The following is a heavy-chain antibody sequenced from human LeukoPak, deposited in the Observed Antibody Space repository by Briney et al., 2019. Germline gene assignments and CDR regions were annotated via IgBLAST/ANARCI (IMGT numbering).Heavy chain of an antibody. CDR3: AMDNYDVYASRWFDR. CDR2: INAGNGNT. Sequence: ASVKVSCKASGYTFTSYAMHWVRQAPGQRLEWMGWINAGNGNTKYSQKFQGRVTITRDTSASTAYMELSSLRSEDTAVYYCAMDNYDVYASRWFDRWGQGTPVSVPS. V-gene: IGHV1-3*01. D-gene: IGHD4-17*01. CDR1: GYTFTSYA. J-gene: IGHJ5*01.